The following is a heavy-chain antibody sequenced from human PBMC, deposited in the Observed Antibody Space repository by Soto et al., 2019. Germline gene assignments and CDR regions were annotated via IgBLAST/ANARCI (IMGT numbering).Heavy chain of an antibody. V-gene: IGHV4-31*03. J-gene: IGHJ4*02. CDR3: ARTSDSFMAAAGITLDY. Sequence: QVQLQESGPGLVKPSQTLSLTCTVSGGSISSGGYYWSWIRQHPGKGLEWIGYIYYSGSTYYNPSLKRRVTISVDTSKNLFSLKLSSVTAADTAVYYCARTSDSFMAAAGITLDYWGQGTLVTVSS. CDR2: IYYSGST. D-gene: IGHD6-13*01. CDR1: GGSISSGGYY.